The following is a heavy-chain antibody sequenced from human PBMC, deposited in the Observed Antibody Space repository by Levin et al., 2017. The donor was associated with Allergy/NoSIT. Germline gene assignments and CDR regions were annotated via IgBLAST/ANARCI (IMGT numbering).Heavy chain of an antibody. D-gene: IGHD2-15*01. CDR3: ASDIVVVVAATEVDY. CDR2: INHSGST. Sequence: SQTLSLTCAVYGGSFSGYYWSWIRPPPGKGLEWIGEINHSGSTNYNPSLKSRVTISVDTSKNQFSLKLSSVTAADTAVYYCASDIVVVVAATEVDYWGQGTLVTVSS. CDR1: GGSFSGYY. J-gene: IGHJ4*02. V-gene: IGHV4-34*01.